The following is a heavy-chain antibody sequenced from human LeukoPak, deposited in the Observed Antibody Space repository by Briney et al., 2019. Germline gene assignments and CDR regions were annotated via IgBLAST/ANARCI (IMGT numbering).Heavy chain of an antibody. CDR3: TRRRGGWGEGEFDF. CDR1: GGSISGVY. J-gene: IGHJ4*02. Sequence: SETLSLTCTVSGGSISGVYWNWIRQPPRKGLEWVGYIHTSGSTSFNPSLKSRLSFSIDTSKNQVSLRLSSVTATDTAVYYCTRRRGGWGEGEFDFWGQGIPVTDST. D-gene: IGHD3-16*01. V-gene: IGHV4-4*09. CDR2: IHTSGST.